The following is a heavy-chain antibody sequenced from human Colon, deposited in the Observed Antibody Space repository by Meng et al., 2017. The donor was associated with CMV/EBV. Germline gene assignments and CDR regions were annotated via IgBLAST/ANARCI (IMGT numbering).Heavy chain of an antibody. Sequence: GSLRLSCTVSGASFISGNDYWSWIRQPPGKGLEWIGYIYYTGSTNYNADYNPSLEGRVTISVDTSKNQFSLKLSSVSAADTAVYYCARVGGDGYNLRLYYFDYWGQGTLVTVSS. V-gene: IGHV4-61*01. CDR3: ARVGGDGYNLRLYYFDY. CDR1: GASFISGNDY. J-gene: IGHJ4*02. CDR2: IYYTGST. D-gene: IGHD5-24*01.